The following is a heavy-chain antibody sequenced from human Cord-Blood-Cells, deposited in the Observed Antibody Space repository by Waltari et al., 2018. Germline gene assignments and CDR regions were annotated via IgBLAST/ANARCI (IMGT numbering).Heavy chain of an antibody. V-gene: IGHV1-2*04. D-gene: IGHD2-15*01. CDR2: INPNSGGT. CDR1: GYTFTGYY. J-gene: IGHJ3*02. CDR3: ARDYCSGGSCYAFDI. Sequence: QVQLVQSGAEVKKPGASVKVSCKASGYTFTGYYMHWVRQAPGQGLEWMGWINPNSGGTNYAQKFQGWVTMTRDTSISTAYMELSRLRSDDTAVYYCARDYCSGGSCYAFDIWGQGTMVTVSS.